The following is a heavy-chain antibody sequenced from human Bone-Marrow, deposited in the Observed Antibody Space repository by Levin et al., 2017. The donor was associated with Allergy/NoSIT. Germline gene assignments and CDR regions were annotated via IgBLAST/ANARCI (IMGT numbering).Heavy chain of an antibody. J-gene: IGHJ6*03. CDR3: ASVERANEVVPAATLYYMDV. V-gene: IGHV1-69*13. CDR2: IIPIFGTA. CDR1: GGTFSSYA. D-gene: IGHD2-2*01. Sequence: ASVKVSCKASGGTFSSYAISWVRQAPGQGLEWMGGIIPIFGTANYAQKFQGRVTITADESTSTAYMELSSLRSEDTAVYYCASVERANEVVPAATLYYMDVWGKGTTVTVSS.